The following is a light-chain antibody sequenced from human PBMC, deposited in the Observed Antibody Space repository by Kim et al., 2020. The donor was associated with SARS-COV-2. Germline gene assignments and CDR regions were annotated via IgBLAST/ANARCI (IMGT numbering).Light chain of an antibody. Sequence: SYELTQDPAVSVALGQTVSITCRGDSLKIYYATWYQQKPGQAPVLVIYGKNNRPSGIPDRFSGSSSLNTASLTITGAQAEDEADYYCNSRDTSGNHLVVFGGGTQLTVL. J-gene: IGLJ2*01. CDR3: NSRDTSGNHLVV. V-gene: IGLV3-19*01. CDR1: SLKIYY. CDR2: GKN.